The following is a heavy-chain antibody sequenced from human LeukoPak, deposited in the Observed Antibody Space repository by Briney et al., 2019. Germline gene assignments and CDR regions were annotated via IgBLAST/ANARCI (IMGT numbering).Heavy chain of an antibody. V-gene: IGHV3-21*01. CDR1: GFTLSSYS. D-gene: IGHD3-10*01. CDR2: ISSSSSYI. Sequence: GGSLRLSCAASGFTLSSYSMNWVRQAPGKGLEWVSCISSSSSYIYYADSVKGRFTISRDNAKKSLYLQMNSQRAEDTAVYYCARVEGSGSYYYSFNYWGQGTLVTVSS. J-gene: IGHJ4*02. CDR3: ARVEGSGSYYYSFNY.